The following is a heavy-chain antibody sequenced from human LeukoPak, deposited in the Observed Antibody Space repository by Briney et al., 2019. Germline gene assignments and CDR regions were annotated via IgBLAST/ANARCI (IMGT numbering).Heavy chain of an antibody. D-gene: IGHD5-12*01. Sequence: SETLSLTCTVSGGSISSYYWSWIRQPPGKGLEWIGYIYYSGSTNYNPSLKSRVTISVDTSKNQFSLKLSSVTAADTAVYYCARVATTLYYYYMDVWGKGTTVTIPS. V-gene: IGHV4-59*01. CDR3: ARVATTLYYYYMDV. J-gene: IGHJ6*03. CDR2: IYYSGST. CDR1: GGSISSYY.